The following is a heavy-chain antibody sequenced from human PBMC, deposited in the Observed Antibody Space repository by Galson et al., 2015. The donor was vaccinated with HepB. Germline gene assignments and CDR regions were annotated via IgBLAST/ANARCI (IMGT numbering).Heavy chain of an antibody. J-gene: IGHJ4*02. Sequence: QSGAEVKKPGESLKISCKASGYSFTNYWIAWVRQMPGKGLEWMGIIHPGDSDTRYSPSFQGQVTISADKSITTAYLQRSRLTASDTAVYYCARNSDYFDYWGQGTLVTVSS. V-gene: IGHV5-51*03. D-gene: IGHD1-7*01. CDR3: ARNSDYFDY. CDR1: GYSFTNYW. CDR2: IHPGDSDT.